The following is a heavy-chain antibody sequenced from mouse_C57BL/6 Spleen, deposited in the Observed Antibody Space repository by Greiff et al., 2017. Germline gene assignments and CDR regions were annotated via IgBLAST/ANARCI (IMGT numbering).Heavy chain of an antibody. V-gene: IGHV1-69*01. CDR1: GYTFTSYW. CDR3: ARRRPLNNYYGSSPYFDY. J-gene: IGHJ2*01. CDR2: IDPSDSYI. Sequence: QVQLQQSGAELVMPGASVKLSCKASGYTFTSYWMHWVKQRPGPGLEWIGEIDPSDSYINYNEKFKGKSTLTVDTSSSTAYMQLSSLTSVDSAVYYCARRRPLNNYYGSSPYFDYWGQGTTLTVSS. D-gene: IGHD1-1*01.